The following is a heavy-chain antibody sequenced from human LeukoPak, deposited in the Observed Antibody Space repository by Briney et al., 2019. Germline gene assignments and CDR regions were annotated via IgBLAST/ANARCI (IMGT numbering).Heavy chain of an antibody. J-gene: IGHJ4*02. CDR2: IRYDGSNK. Sequence: GGSLRLSCAASGFTFSSYGMHWVRQAPGKGLEWVAFIRYDGSNKYYVDSVKGRFTISGDNSKNTLYLQMNSLRPEDTAMYYCARVRGVYGDYEADYWGQGTLVTVSS. CDR3: ARVRGVYGDYEADY. CDR1: GFTFSSYG. V-gene: IGHV3-30*02. D-gene: IGHD4-17*01.